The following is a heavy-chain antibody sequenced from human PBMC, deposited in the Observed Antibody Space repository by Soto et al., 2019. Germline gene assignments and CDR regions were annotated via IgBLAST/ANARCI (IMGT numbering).Heavy chain of an antibody. J-gene: IGHJ4*02. CDR1: GFIFSTYS. CDR3: ARVIYGSGIYYKGLAY. V-gene: IGHV3-21*01. Sequence: GGSLRLSCAASGFIFSTYSMNWVRQAPGKGLEWVSSITSNSGSIYYADSVKGRFTISRDNAKNSLYLQMNSLRAEDTAVYYCARVIYGSGIYYKGLAYWGQGTLVTVSS. D-gene: IGHD3-10*01. CDR2: ITSNSGSI.